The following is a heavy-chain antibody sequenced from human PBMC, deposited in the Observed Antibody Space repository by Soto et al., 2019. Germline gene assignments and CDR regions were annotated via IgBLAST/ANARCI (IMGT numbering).Heavy chain of an antibody. Sequence: EVQLVESGGGLVQPGRSLRLSCAASGFTFDDFAMHWVRQAPGKGLEWVSGISWNSGAVAYADSVKGRFTISRDNAKNSLSLHMNSLRPEDTAIYYCAKDIHVYSSGPNWGQGTLVSVSS. V-gene: IGHV3-9*01. J-gene: IGHJ4*02. CDR2: ISWNSGAV. CDR3: AKDIHVYSSGPN. D-gene: IGHD3-22*01. CDR1: GFTFDDFA.